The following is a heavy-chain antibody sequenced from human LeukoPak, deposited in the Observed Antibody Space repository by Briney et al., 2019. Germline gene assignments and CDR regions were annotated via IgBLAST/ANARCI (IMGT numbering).Heavy chain of an antibody. Sequence: GESLQISCKGSGYTFTNYWIAWVRQMPGKGLEWLGIIYPGDSHARYSPSFQGQVTISADKSISTAYLQWSSLKASDTAMYYCARLASSQHLAMDVWGQGTTVTVSS. V-gene: IGHV5-51*01. CDR1: GYTFTNYW. CDR3: ARLASSQHLAMDV. J-gene: IGHJ6*02. CDR2: IYPGDSHA.